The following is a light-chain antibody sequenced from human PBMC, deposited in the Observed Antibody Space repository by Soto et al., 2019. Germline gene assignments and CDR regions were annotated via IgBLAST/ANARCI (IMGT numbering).Light chain of an antibody. CDR3: SSHAGSINVA. V-gene: IGLV2-8*01. CDR2: EVS. CDR1: NSDIGDYNY. Sequence: QSVLTQPASVSGSPGQSVTIPCTGTNSDIGDYNYVSWYQQLPGKAPKLLIYEVSKRPSGVPDRFSGSKSGNTASLTVSGLQAEDEADYYCSSHAGSINVAFGGGTKVTVL. J-gene: IGLJ2*01.